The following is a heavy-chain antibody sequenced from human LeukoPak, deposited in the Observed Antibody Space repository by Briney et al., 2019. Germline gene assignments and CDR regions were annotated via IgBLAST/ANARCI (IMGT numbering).Heavy chain of an antibody. D-gene: IGHD3-10*01. Sequence: AGGSLRLSCGASGLTVSSYGMSWVRQAPGKGLEWVSTIIGSAVNTYYAGSVKGRFTISRDDSKNTVYLQMNSLRAEDTAVYSCAKYTSGTSYRGLDQWGQGTLVTVSS. CDR1: GLTVSSYG. J-gene: IGHJ4*02. V-gene: IGHV3-23*01. CDR3: AKYTSGTSYRGLDQ. CDR2: IIGSAVNT.